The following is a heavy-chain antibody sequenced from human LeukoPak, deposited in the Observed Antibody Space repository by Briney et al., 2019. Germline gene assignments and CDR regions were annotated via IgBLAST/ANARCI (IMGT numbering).Heavy chain of an antibody. Sequence: GSLRLSCAASGFTFSDYYMSWIRQAPGKGLEWVSYISSSGSTIYYADSVKGRFTISRDNAKNSLYLQMNSLRAEDTAVYYCARERYSSSWFDYWGQGTLVTVSS. J-gene: IGHJ4*02. CDR2: ISSSGSTI. CDR1: GFTFSDYY. D-gene: IGHD6-13*01. V-gene: IGHV3-11*04. CDR3: ARERYSSSWFDY.